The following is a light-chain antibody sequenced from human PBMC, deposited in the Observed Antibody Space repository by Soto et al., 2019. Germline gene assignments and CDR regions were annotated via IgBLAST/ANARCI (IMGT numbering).Light chain of an antibody. CDR1: QSVSSN. Sequence: EIVMTQSPATLSKSPGERATLSCTASQSVSSNLAWYQQKPGQAPRLLIHGASTRATGIPARFSGSGSGTEFTLTISSLQSEDFVVYYCQQYNTFYTFGQGTKLEIK. CDR2: GAS. CDR3: QQYNTFYT. V-gene: IGKV3-15*01. J-gene: IGKJ2*01.